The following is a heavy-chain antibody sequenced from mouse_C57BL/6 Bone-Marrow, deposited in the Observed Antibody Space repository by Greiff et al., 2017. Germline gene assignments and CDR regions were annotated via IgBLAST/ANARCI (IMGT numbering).Heavy chain of an antibody. Sequence: EVQLQESGAELVKPGASVKMSCTASGYTFTSYVMHWVKQKPGQGLEWIGNINPDNDGTKYNEKFKGKATLTSDNSSSTAYMELSSLTSEDSAVYYCTRFYGHPWGQGTLVTVSA. J-gene: IGHJ3*01. V-gene: IGHV1-14*01. CDR3: TRFYGHP. D-gene: IGHD1-1*02. CDR1: GYTFTSYV. CDR2: INPDNDGT.